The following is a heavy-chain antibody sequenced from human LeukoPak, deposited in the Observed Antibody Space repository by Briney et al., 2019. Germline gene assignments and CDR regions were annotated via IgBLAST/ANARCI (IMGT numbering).Heavy chain of an antibody. CDR3: AKLAPITMIVVYPDAFDI. V-gene: IGHV3-23*01. D-gene: IGHD3-22*01. CDR2: ISGSGGST. J-gene: IGHJ3*02. CDR1: GFTLSSYA. Sequence: PGGSLRLSCAASGFTLSSYAMSWVRQAPGKGLEWVSAISGSGGSTYYADSVKGRFTISRDNSKNTLYLQMNSLRAEDTAVHYCAKLAPITMIVVYPDAFDIWGQGTMVTVSP.